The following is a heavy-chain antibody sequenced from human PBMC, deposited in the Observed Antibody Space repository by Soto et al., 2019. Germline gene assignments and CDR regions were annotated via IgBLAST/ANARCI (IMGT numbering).Heavy chain of an antibody. CDR2: IKSDGTST. CDR1: GFSFSRYW. V-gene: IGHV3-74*01. J-gene: IGHJ3*02. CDR3: AREGLDTAGFFDI. D-gene: IGHD6-13*01. Sequence: GGSLRFSCVASGFSFSRYWMHWVRQAPGKGLEWVSRIKSDGTSTSYADSVKGRFTISRDNAKNTLYLQMDNLRAEDTAVYYCAREGLDTAGFFDIWGQGTMVTVS.